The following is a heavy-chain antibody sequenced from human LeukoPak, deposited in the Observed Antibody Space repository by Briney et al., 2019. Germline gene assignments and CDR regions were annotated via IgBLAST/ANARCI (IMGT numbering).Heavy chain of an antibody. V-gene: IGHV1-24*01. CDR2: FDPEDGET. CDR3: ARLDYDSSGYHEYFQH. CDR1: GYTLTELS. J-gene: IGHJ1*01. D-gene: IGHD3-22*01. Sequence: ASVKVSCKVSGYTLTELSMHWVRQAPGKGLEWMGSFDPEDGETIYAQKFQGRVTMTEDTSTDTAYMELISLKYEDTAVYYCARLDYDSSGYHEYFQHWGQGTLVTVSS.